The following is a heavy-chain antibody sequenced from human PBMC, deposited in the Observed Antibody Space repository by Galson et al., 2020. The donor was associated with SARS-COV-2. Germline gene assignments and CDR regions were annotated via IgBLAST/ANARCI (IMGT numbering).Heavy chain of an antibody. CDR3: SREGWQGGY. CDR1: GFTFNDFW. V-gene: IGHV3-7*01. J-gene: IGHJ4*02. D-gene: IGHD6-19*01. Sequence: GGSLRLSCEVSGFTFNDFWMSWFRQAPGKGLEWVANIKGDGSETNYADFVKGRFSISRDNAANSLYLQMNSLRVEDSAVYYCSREGWQGGYWGQGTRVTVS. CDR2: IKGDGSET.